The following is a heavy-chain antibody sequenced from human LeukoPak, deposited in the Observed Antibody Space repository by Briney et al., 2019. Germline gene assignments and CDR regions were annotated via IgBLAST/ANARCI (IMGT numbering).Heavy chain of an antibody. V-gene: IGHV4-39*07. CDR1: GGSISSSYY. CDR3: ARAEGYYDSSGYYLGGGVDY. J-gene: IGHJ4*02. Sequence: SETLSLTCTVSGGSISSSYYWGWIRQPPGKGLEWIGSIYYSGSTYYNPSLKSRVTISVDTSKNQFSLKLSSVTAADTAVYYCARAEGYYDSSGYYLGGGVDYWGQGTLVTVSS. D-gene: IGHD3-22*01. CDR2: IYYSGST.